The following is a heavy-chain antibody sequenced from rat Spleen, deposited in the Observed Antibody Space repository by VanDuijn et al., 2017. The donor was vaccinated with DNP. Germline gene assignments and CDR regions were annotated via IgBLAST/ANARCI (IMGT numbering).Heavy chain of an antibody. Sequence: EVQLMESGGGLVQPGRSLKLSCAASGFTFSDYNMAWVRQAPKKGLEWVATILYDGSRTYCRDSVKGRFTISRNNAKSTLYLQMDSLRSEDTATYYCTTFEGTNAWGQGTSVTVSS. J-gene: IGHJ4*01. CDR3: TTFEGTNA. V-gene: IGHV5S10*01. D-gene: IGHD1-11*01. CDR1: GFTFSDYN. CDR2: ILYDGSRT.